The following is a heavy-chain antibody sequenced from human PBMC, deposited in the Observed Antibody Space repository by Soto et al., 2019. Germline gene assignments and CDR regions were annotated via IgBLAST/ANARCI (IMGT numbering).Heavy chain of an antibody. Sequence: SETLSLTCSVSGVSLTSGTYYWSWIRQHPGKGLEWIGYIFYSGSTDYNPSLKSRVNISVDTSKNQFSLKLSSVTAADTAVYYCASTEDYFDYWGQGTLVTVSS. CDR2: IFYSGST. CDR3: ASTEDYFDY. V-gene: IGHV4-31*03. J-gene: IGHJ4*02. CDR1: GVSLTSGTYY.